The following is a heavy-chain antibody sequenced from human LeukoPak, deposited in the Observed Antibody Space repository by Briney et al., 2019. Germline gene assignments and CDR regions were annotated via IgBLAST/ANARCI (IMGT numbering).Heavy chain of an antibody. V-gene: IGHV4-61*02. CDR2: IYSSGST. J-gene: IGHJ3*02. Sequence: SQTLSLTCTVSGGSISSGTYYWGWIRQPAGKGLEWIGRIYSSGSTNYNPSLKSRVTMSVDTSKNQFSLNLTSVTAADTAVYYCARDLLPRGYAFDIWGQGTMVTVSS. CDR1: GGSISSGTYY. CDR3: ARDLLPRGYAFDI. D-gene: IGHD5-12*01.